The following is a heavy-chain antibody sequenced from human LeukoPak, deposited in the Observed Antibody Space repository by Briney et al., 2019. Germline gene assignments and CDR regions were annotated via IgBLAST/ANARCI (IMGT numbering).Heavy chain of an antibody. V-gene: IGHV1-2*02. CDR1: GYSFIDYY. Sequence: ASVKVSCKTSGYSFIDYYIHWVRQAPGQGLEWMGWINPSSGVTKFLQELQDRVTLTRDTSLSTAYMGLNSLTFDDTAIYYCAREDTYGEYRPFDFWGQGAPVTVSS. CDR3: AREDTYGEYRPFDF. CDR2: INPSSGVT. D-gene: IGHD5-18*01. J-gene: IGHJ4*02.